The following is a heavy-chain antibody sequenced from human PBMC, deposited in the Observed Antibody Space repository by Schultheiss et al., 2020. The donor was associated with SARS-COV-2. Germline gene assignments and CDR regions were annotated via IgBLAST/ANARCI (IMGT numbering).Heavy chain of an antibody. CDR3: AKVQVWGSYRRYYYYYGMDV. V-gene: IGHV3-11*01. CDR2: ISSSGSTI. J-gene: IGHJ6*02. D-gene: IGHD3-16*02. Sequence: GGSLRLSCAASGFTFSDYYLSWIRQAPGKGLEWVSYISSSGSTIYYADSVKGRFTISRDNAKNSLYLQMNSLRAEDTAVYYCAKVQVWGSYRRYYYYYGMDVWGQGTTVTVSS. CDR1: GFTFSDYY.